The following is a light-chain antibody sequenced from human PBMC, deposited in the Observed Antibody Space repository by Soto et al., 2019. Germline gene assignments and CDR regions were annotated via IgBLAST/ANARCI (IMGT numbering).Light chain of an antibody. CDR2: DVT. CDR1: SSDVGGYNY. CDR3: SSYTSSSTLVV. J-gene: IGLJ2*01. V-gene: IGLV2-14*01. Sequence: QSAQTQPASVSRSPGQSITISCTGTSSDVGGYNYVSWYQQHPGKAPKLMIYDVTNRPSGVSNRFSGSKSGNTASLTISGLQAEDEAHYYCSSYTSSSTLVVFGGGTKLTLL.